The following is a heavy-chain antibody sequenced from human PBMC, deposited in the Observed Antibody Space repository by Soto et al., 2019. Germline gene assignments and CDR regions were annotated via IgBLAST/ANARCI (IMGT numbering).Heavy chain of an antibody. CDR2: IVVGSGNT. Sequence: SVKVSGKASGFTFTSSAVQWVRQARGQRLEWIGWIVVGSGNTNYAQKFQERVTNTRDMATSTAYMELSSLRSEDTAVYYCAAAFVGYSYGQNNRSDPWGQGTLVTVSS. V-gene: IGHV1-58*01. CDR1: GFTFTSSA. D-gene: IGHD5-18*01. J-gene: IGHJ5*02. CDR3: AAAFVGYSYGQNNRSDP.